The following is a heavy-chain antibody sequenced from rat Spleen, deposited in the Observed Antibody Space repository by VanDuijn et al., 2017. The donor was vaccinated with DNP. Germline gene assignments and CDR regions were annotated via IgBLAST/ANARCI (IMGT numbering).Heavy chain of an antibody. J-gene: IGHJ2*01. V-gene: IGHV2-45*01. Sequence: QVQLMESGPGLVQPSETLSLTCTVSGFSLTSYNVHWVRQPPGKGLEWMGVMWSGGSTDYNSALKSRLSISRATSKNQVFLKMTSMQSKDTTTYYCARDKVNYYDGSYPLAYWGQGVMVTVAS. CDR2: MWSGGST. CDR3: ARDKVNYYDGSYPLAY. CDR1: GFSLTSYN. D-gene: IGHD1-12*02.